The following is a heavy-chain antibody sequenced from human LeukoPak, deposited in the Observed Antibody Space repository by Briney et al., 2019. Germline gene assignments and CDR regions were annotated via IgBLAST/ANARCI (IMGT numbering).Heavy chain of an antibody. CDR3: ARVSWFPGASYYYMDV. J-gene: IGHJ6*03. V-gene: IGHV4-59*01. D-gene: IGHD3-9*01. CDR1: GGSISSYY. CDR2: IYYSGTT. Sequence: SETLSLTCAVSGGSISSYYWSWIRQPPGKGLEWIGYIYYSGTTNYNPSLKSRVTISVDTSKNQFSLKLSSVTAADTAVYYCARVSWFPGASYYYMDVWGKGTTVTVSS.